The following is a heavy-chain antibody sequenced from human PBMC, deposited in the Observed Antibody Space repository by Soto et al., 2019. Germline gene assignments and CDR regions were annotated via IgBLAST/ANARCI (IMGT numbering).Heavy chain of an antibody. Sequence: EVQLLESGGGLVQPGGSLRLSCAASGFTFSSYAMSWVRQAPGKGLEWVSAISGSGGSTYYADSVKGRFTISRDNSKNTLYLQMNSLRAEETAVYYCAKFTSVCGGDCYDTFDYWGQGTLVTVSS. CDR1: GFTFSSYA. CDR2: ISGSGGST. J-gene: IGHJ4*02. D-gene: IGHD2-21*02. V-gene: IGHV3-23*01. CDR3: AKFTSVCGGDCYDTFDY.